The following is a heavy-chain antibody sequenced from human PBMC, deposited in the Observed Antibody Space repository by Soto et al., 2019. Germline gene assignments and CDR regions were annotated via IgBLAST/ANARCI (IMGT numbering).Heavy chain of an antibody. J-gene: IGHJ6*02. Sequence: PGGSLRLSCAASGFTFSSYAMSWVRQAPGKGLEWVSAISGSGGSTYYADSVKGRFTISRDNSKNTLYLQMNSLRAEDTAVYYCAKGEGSYYYYGMDVWGQGTTVTVSS. V-gene: IGHV3-23*01. CDR3: AKGEGSYYYYGMDV. CDR2: ISGSGGST. CDR1: GFTFSSYA.